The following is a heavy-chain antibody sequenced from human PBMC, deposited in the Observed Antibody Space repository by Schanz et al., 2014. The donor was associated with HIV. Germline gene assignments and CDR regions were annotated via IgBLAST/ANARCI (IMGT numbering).Heavy chain of an antibody. Sequence: QVQLVESGGGVVQPGRSLRLSCAASGFTFSSYGMHWVRQAPGKGLEWVAVISYDRRNKFYADSVKGRFTISRDNSKNTLFLQMNSLRAEDTAMYYYAKDQGDITGTPFDYWGQGTLVTVSS. CDR1: GFTFSSYG. D-gene: IGHD1-20*01. CDR2: ISYDRRNK. CDR3: AKDQGDITGTPFDY. V-gene: IGHV3-30*18. J-gene: IGHJ4*02.